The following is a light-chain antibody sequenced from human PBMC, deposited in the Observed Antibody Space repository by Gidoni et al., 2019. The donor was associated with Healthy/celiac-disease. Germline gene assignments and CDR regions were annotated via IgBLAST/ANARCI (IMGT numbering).Light chain of an antibody. CDR3: QQRSNWPRYT. Sequence: EIVLTQSPATLSLSPGDRAILSCRASQRVSSYLAWYQQKPGQAPRLLIYDAFNRATGIPTRISGSGSGTDFTLTISSLEPEDFSLYYCQQRSNWPRYTFGQGTKLEIK. CDR2: DAF. J-gene: IGKJ2*01. V-gene: IGKV3-11*01. CDR1: QRVSSY.